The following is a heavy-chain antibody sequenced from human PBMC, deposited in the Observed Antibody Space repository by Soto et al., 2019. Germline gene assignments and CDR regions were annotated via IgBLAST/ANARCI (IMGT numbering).Heavy chain of an antibody. CDR2: IIPIFGTA. D-gene: IGHD6-19*01. J-gene: IGHJ6*02. CDR1: GGTFSSYA. CDR3: ASKARTVDGNYGMDV. Sequence: HVQLVQSGAELKKPGASVKVSCKASGGTFSSYAISWVRQAPGQGLEWMGGIIPIFGTANYAQKFQGRVTITADESTSTAYMELRSLRSEDTAVYYCASKARTVDGNYGMDVWGQGTTVTVSS. V-gene: IGHV1-69*01.